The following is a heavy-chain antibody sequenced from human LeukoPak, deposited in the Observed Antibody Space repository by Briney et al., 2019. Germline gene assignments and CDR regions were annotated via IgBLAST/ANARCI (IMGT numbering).Heavy chain of an antibody. CDR1: GGSISSGGYY. V-gene: IGHV4-30-4*01. D-gene: IGHD5-12*01. J-gene: IGHJ4*02. CDR3: ARAGASGYDLDY. CDR2: IYYSGST. Sequence: KPSETLSLTCTVSGGSISSGGYYWSWIRQPPGKGLEWIGYIYYSGSTYYNPSLKSRVTISVDTSKNQFSLKLSSVTAADTAVYYCARAGASGYDLDYWGQGTLVTVSS.